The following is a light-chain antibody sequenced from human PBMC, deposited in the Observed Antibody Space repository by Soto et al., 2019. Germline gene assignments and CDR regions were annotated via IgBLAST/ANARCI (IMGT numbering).Light chain of an antibody. CDR1: QGVRDD. J-gene: IGKJ4*01. CDR3: LKEVNYPLT. Sequence: IQMTQSPSSLSASVGDKVTITCRASQGVRDDVGWYQQKPGKDPKLLISSASTLRSGVPSRCCGSGSGTDFSLTISGLQPQDFANYYCLKEVNYPLTSGGGTKLKIK. V-gene: IGKV1-6*01. CDR2: SAS.